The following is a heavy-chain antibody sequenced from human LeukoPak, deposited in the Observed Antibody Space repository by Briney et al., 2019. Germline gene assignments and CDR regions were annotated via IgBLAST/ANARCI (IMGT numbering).Heavy chain of an antibody. Sequence: SVKVSCKASGGTFSSYAISWVRQAPGQGLEWMGGIIPIFGTANYAQKFQGRVTITTDESTSTAYMELSSLRSEDTAVYYCAAYGGYPPHYYYYYMDVWGKGTTVTVSS. V-gene: IGHV1-69*05. J-gene: IGHJ6*03. CDR3: AAYGGYPPHYYYYYMDV. CDR2: IIPIFGTA. D-gene: IGHD5-12*01. CDR1: GGTFSSYA.